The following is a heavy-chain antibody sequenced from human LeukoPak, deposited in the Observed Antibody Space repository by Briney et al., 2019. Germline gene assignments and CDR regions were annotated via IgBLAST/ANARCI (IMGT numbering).Heavy chain of an antibody. Sequence: PGGSLRLSCAASGFTFSSYGMHWVRQAPGKGLEWVAVISYDGSNKYNADSVKGRFTISRDNSKNTLYLQMNSLRAEDTAVYYCAKVHDRWFLSPLLSYWGQGTLVTVSS. CDR1: GFTFSSYG. J-gene: IGHJ4*02. V-gene: IGHV3-30*18. D-gene: IGHD2/OR15-2a*01. CDR3: AKVHDRWFLSPLLSY. CDR2: ISYDGSNK.